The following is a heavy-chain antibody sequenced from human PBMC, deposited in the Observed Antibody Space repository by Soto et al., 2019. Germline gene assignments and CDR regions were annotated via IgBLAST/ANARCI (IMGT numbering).Heavy chain of an antibody. V-gene: IGHV2-5*02. CDR3: AHRGYMYGNWDHGYFDC. D-gene: IGHD5-18*01. CDR1: GFSLTTSGVG. J-gene: IGHJ4*02. CDR2: IYWDDDK. Sequence: QITLKESGPTRVKPTQTLALTCTFSGFSLTTSGVGVGWNRKTPGKALEWLAVIYWDDDKRYNPSLKNRLTITKDTSKNQVVLIMADVDPVDTATYFCAHRGYMYGNWDHGYFDCWGQGTLVTVSS.